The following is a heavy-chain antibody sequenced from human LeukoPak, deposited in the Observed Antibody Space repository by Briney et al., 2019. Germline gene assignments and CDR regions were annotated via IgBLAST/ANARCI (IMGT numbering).Heavy chain of an antibody. D-gene: IGHD6-13*01. CDR1: GYTFTSYG. CDR3: ARDSSPYTAAAGTQVAQVDY. CDR2: ISAYNGNT. Sequence: ASVKVSCKASGYTFTSYGISWVRQAPGQGLEWMGWISAYNGNTNYAQKLQGRVTMTTDTSTSTAYMELRSLRSDDTAVYYCARDSSPYTAAAGTQVAQVDYWGQGTLVTVSS. V-gene: IGHV1-18*01. J-gene: IGHJ4*02.